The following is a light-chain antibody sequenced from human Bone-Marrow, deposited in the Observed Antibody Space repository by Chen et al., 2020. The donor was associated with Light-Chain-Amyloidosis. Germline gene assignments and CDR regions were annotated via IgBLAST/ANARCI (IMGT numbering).Light chain of an antibody. J-gene: IGLJ2*01. Sequence: SYELPQPPSLSVSPGQSARLTCSGVDLPTKYAYWNQQKPGQAPVLVIHRDTERPSGISERFSGSSSGTTATLTISGVQAEDAADYHCQSADSSGTYEVIFGGGTKLTVL. CDR2: RDT. CDR1: DLPTKY. V-gene: IGLV3-25*03. CDR3: QSADSSGTYEVI.